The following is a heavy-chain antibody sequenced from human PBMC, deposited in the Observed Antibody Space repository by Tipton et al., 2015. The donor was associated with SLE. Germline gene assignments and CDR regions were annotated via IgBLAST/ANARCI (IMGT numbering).Heavy chain of an antibody. V-gene: IGHV3-11*01. CDR1: GFTFSDYY. D-gene: IGHD2-15*01. J-gene: IGHJ4*02. CDR2: ISGSGNRI. Sequence: SLRLSCAASGFTFSDYYMSWVRQAPGKGLEWISYISGSGNRIHYADSVKGRFTISRDNARNSLSLQLNSLRAEDTAMYYCARRGEGYMTVPVDFWGQGTLVTVSS. CDR3: ARRGEGYMTVPVDF.